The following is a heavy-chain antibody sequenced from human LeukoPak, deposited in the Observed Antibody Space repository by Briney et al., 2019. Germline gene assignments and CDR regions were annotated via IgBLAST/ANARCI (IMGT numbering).Heavy chain of an antibody. J-gene: IGHJ3*02. Sequence: GGSLRLSCAASGFTFSSYGMHWVRQAPGKGLEWVAVIWYDGSNKYYADSVKGRFTISRDNSKNTLYLQMNSLRAEDTAVYYCARESGGSHDAFDIWGQGTMVTVSS. CDR2: IWYDGSNK. CDR1: GFTFSSYG. V-gene: IGHV3-33*01. CDR3: ARESGGSHDAFDI. D-gene: IGHD1-26*01.